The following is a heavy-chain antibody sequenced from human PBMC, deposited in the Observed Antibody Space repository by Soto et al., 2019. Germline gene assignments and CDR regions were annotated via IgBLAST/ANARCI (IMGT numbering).Heavy chain of an antibody. Sequence: ASVKVSCKASGYTFTGYYMHWVRKAPGQGLEWMGWINPNSGGTNYAQKFQGWVTMTRDTSISTAYMELSRLRSDDTAVYYCARDGGGYCSSTSCLRDNWFDPWGQGTLVTVSS. CDR3: ARDGGGYCSSTSCLRDNWFDP. J-gene: IGHJ5*02. V-gene: IGHV1-2*04. CDR2: INPNSGGT. CDR1: GYTFTGYY. D-gene: IGHD2-2*01.